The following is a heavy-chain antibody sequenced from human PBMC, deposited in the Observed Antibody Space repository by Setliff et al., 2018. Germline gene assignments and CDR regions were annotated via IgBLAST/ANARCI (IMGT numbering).Heavy chain of an antibody. CDR3: ARVSSYGSGSYYYYYYGMDV. Sequence: PSETLSLTCTVSGGSISSSSYYWGWIRQPPGKGLEWIGSIYYSGSTYYKPSLKSRVTISVDTSKNQFSLKLSSVTAADTAVYSCARVSSYGSGSYYYYYYGMDVWGQGTTVTVSS. CDR1: GGSISSSSYY. V-gene: IGHV4-39*07. CDR2: IYYSGST. J-gene: IGHJ6*02. D-gene: IGHD3-10*01.